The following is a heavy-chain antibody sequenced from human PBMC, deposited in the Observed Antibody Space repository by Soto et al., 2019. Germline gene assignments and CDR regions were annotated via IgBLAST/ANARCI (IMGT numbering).Heavy chain of an antibody. CDR2: INPSGGST. CDR3: ARDVNYYGLGSYYSSYYYGMDV. J-gene: IGHJ6*02. CDR1: GYTLTSYY. D-gene: IGHD3-10*01. Sequence: ASVKVSCKASGYTLTSYYMHWVRQAPGQGLEWMGIINPSGGSTSYAQKFQGRVTMTRDTSTSTVYMELSSLRSEDTAVYYCARDVNYYGLGSYYSSYYYGMDVWGQGTKVTVSS. V-gene: IGHV1-46*01.